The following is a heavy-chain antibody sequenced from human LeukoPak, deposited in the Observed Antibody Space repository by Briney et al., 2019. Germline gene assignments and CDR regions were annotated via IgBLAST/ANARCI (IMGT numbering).Heavy chain of an antibody. CDR3: ARDPTGYSSSWIWFDP. CDR2: INHSGST. J-gene: IGHJ5*02. D-gene: IGHD6-13*01. CDR1: VGSFSGYY. Sequence: SETLSLTCAVYVGSFSGYYWSWIRQPPGKGLEWIGEINHSGSTNYNPSLKSRVTISVDTSKNQFSLKLSSLTAADTAVYYCARDPTGYSSSWIWFDPWGQGTLVTVSS. V-gene: IGHV4-34*01.